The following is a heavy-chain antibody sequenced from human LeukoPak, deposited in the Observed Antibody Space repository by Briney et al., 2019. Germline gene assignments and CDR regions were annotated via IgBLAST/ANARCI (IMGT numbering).Heavy chain of an antibody. Sequence: SETLSLTCAVYGGSFSSYYWGWIRQPPGKGLEWIGYIYYSGSTNYNPSLKSRVTISVDTSKNQFSLKLSSVTAADTAVYYCARHVDLPYYFDYWGQGTLVTVSS. CDR3: ARHVDLPYYFDY. CDR1: GGSFSSYY. CDR2: IYYSGST. J-gene: IGHJ4*02. V-gene: IGHV4-59*08. D-gene: IGHD3/OR15-3a*01.